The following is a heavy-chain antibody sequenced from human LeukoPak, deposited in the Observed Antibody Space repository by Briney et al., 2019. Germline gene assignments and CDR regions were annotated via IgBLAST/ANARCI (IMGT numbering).Heavy chain of an antibody. D-gene: IGHD1-14*01. Sequence: NPSETLSLTCIVSGDSVSGYYWNWIRQPPGKGLEWIGYTHHSGNTLYNPSLKSRVTTSVDTSKNQFSLKLSSVTAADTAVYYCARHKPDGRKGLGLPARHWGQGTLVTVSS. CDR1: GDSVSGYY. CDR2: THHSGNT. V-gene: IGHV4-59*08. J-gene: IGHJ4*02. CDR3: ARHKPDGRKGLGLPARH.